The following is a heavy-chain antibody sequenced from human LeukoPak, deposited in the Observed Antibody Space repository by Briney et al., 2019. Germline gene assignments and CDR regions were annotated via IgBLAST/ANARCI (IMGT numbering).Heavy chain of an antibody. J-gene: IGHJ4*02. CDR1: GYSISSGYY. D-gene: IGHD4-23*01. V-gene: IGHV4-38-2*02. Sequence: SETLSLTCTVSGYSISSGYYWGWIRQPPGKGLEWIGSIYHSGSTYYNPSLKSRVTISVDTSKNQFSLKLSSVTAADTAVYYCARGGGNYGGNSVDYWGQGTLVTVSS. CDR3: ARGGGNYGGNSVDY. CDR2: IYHSGST.